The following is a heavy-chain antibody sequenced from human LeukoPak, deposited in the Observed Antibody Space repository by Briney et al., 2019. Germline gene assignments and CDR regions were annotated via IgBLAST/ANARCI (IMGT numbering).Heavy chain of an antibody. CDR2: INHSGST. J-gene: IGHJ6*01. D-gene: IGHD3-10*01. CDR3: ARPFGKYYGSGSYNHYGMDV. CDR1: GGSFSGYY. Sequence: SETLSLTCAVYGGSFSGYYWSWIRQPPGKGLEWVGEINHSGSTNYNPSLKSRVPISVDTSKNQFSLKLSSVTAADTAVYYCARPFGKYYGSGSYNHYGMDVCGKRTTVTVSS. V-gene: IGHV4-34*01.